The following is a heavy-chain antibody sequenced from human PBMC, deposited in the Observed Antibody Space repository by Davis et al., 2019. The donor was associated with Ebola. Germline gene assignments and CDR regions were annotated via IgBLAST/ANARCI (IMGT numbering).Heavy chain of an antibody. CDR1: GGTFSSYT. D-gene: IGHD6-13*01. CDR2: IIPILGIA. CDR3: ARGLYSSSWIGGWFDP. J-gene: IGHJ5*02. Sequence: SVKVSCKASGGTFSSYTISWVRQAPGQGLEWMGRIIPILGIANYAQKFQGRVTITADKSTSTAYMELSRLRSDDTAVYYCARGLYSSSWIGGWFDPWGQGTLVTVSS. V-gene: IGHV1-69*02.